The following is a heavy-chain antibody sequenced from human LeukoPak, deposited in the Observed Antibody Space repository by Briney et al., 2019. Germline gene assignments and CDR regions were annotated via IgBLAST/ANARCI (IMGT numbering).Heavy chain of an antibody. V-gene: IGHV1-18*01. CDR1: GYTFTNYG. J-gene: IGHJ6*03. CDR2: ISVFYGHT. Sequence: ASVEVSCKASGYTFTNYGISWVRQAPGQGLEWMGWISVFYGHTNYSENLQGRVTMTTDTSTSTAYMEVRGLRSDDTAVYYCVREVSAADAGYMDVWGTGTTVIVSS. CDR3: VREVSAADAGYMDV. D-gene: IGHD6-13*01.